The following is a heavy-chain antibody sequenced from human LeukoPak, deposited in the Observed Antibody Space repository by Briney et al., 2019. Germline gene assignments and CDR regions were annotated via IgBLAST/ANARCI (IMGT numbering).Heavy chain of an antibody. V-gene: IGHV3-43*01. CDR3: AKGGTAFGYYFDS. CDR2: ISWDGGST. J-gene: IGHJ4*02. Sequence: TGGSLRLSCVTAGFTFETYTMHWVRQAPGKGLEWVSLISWDGGSTNYADSVRGRFTVSRVNTRNSLYVDMKSLRTEDTALYYCAKGGTAFGYYFDSWGQGTLVTVSS. D-gene: IGHD1-7*01. CDR1: GFTFETYT.